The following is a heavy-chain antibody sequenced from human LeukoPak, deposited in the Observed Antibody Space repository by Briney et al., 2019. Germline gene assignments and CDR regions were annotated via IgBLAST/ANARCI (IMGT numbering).Heavy chain of an antibody. CDR1: GFTSTSSA. D-gene: IGHD3-10*01. Sequence: GASVKVSCKASGFTSTSSAMQWVRQARGQRLEWMGWIVVASGNTNYAQKFQERVTITRDMSTSTAYMELSSLRSEDTAVYYCAAPQRITMVRGVEPWMKYGMDVWDQGTTVTVSS. CDR3: AAPQRITMVRGVEPWMKYGMDV. J-gene: IGHJ6*02. CDR2: IVVASGNT. V-gene: IGHV1-58*02.